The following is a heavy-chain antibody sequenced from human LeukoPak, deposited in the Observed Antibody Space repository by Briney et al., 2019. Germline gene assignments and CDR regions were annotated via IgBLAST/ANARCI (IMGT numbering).Heavy chain of an antibody. V-gene: IGHV3-7*01. Sequence: GGSLRLSCAASGFTFSSYWMSWVRQAPGKGLEWVSNIKQNGSEKYYVDSVKGRFTISRDNAKNSLYLQMTSLKAEDTAVYYCARDRYSSGWCDYMDVWGKGTTVTVSS. D-gene: IGHD6-19*01. J-gene: IGHJ6*03. CDR3: ARDRYSSGWCDYMDV. CDR1: GFTFSSYW. CDR2: IKQNGSEK.